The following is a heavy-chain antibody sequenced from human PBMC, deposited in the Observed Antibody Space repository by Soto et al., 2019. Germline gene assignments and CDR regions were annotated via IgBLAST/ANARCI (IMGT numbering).Heavy chain of an antibody. CDR3: AGTRGYCSGGSCPTVVDY. V-gene: IGHV4-59*01. J-gene: IGHJ4*02. D-gene: IGHD2-15*01. Sequence: KHSETLSLTCTVSGGSISSYYWSWIRQPPGKGLEWIGYIYYSGSTNYNPSLKSRVTISVDTSKNQFSLKLSSVTAADTAVYYCAGTRGYCSGGSCPTVVDYWGQGTLVTVSS. CDR1: GGSISSYY. CDR2: IYYSGST.